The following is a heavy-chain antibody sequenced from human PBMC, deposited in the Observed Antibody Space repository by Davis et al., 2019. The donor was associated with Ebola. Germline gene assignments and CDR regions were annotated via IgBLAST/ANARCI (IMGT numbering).Heavy chain of an antibody. CDR3: ATARFSTSWPDALAV. V-gene: IGHV5-51*01. CDR1: GYSFSTYW. D-gene: IGHD2-2*01. Sequence: GESLKISCKGSGYSFSTYWIGWVRQMPGKGLDWMGIINPGDSDTRYSPSFQGHVSISADKSITTAYLQWGSLRASDSGMYYCATARFSTSWPDALAVWGQGTMISVSS. J-gene: IGHJ3*01. CDR2: INPGDSDT.